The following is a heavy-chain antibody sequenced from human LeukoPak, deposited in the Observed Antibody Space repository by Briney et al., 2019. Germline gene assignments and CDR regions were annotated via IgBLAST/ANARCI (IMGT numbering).Heavy chain of an antibody. J-gene: IGHJ6*03. CDR2: ISYDGNNK. CDR3: VRDGDSYGYIYYYYMDV. Sequence: GGSLRLSCAAPAFTFSNYAMHWVRQAPGKGLEWVAVISYDGNNKYYADSVKGRLTISRDNSKNTLYLQMNSLRAEDTAVYYCVRDGDSYGYIYYYYMDVWGKGTTVTVSS. V-gene: IGHV3-30*04. CDR1: AFTFSNYA. D-gene: IGHD5-18*01.